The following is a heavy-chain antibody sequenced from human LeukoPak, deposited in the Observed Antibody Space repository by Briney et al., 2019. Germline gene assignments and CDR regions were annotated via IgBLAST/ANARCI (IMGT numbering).Heavy chain of an antibody. D-gene: IGHD3-22*01. Sequence: SVKVSCKASGGTFSSYAISWVRQAPGQGLEWMGGIIPIFGTANYAQKFQGRVTITADKSTSTAYMELSSLRSEDTAVYYCARGTHPYYYDSSGYYNLLDYWGQGTLVTVSS. CDR1: GGTFSSYA. CDR3: ARGTHPYYYDSSGYYNLLDY. CDR2: IIPIFGTA. J-gene: IGHJ4*02. V-gene: IGHV1-69*06.